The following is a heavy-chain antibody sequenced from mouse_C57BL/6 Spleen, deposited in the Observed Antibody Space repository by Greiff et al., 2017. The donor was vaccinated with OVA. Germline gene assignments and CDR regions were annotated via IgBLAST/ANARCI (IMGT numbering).Heavy chain of an antibody. Sequence: VKVVESGPELVKPGASVKLSCKASGYTFTSYDINWVKQRPGQGLEWIGWIYPRDGSTKYNEKFKGKATLTVDTSSSTAYMELHSLTSEDSAVYFCARRRNDYDGNWGQGTTLTVSS. D-gene: IGHD2-4*01. V-gene: IGHV1-85*01. CDR2: IYPRDGST. CDR1: GYTFTSYD. J-gene: IGHJ2*01. CDR3: ARRRNDYDGN.